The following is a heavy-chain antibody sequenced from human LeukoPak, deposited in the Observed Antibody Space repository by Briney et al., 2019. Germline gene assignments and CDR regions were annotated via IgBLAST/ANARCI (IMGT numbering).Heavy chain of an antibody. CDR1: GYSFTSYR. V-gene: IGHV5-51*01. J-gene: IGHJ4*02. Sequence: GESPKISCKGSGYSFTSYRIGWVRQMPGKGLDWVGIIFPGDSDTRYSPSFQGQVTISDDKSISTAYLQWSSLKASDTAMYYCARQYYDSSGYSYYFDYWGQGTLVTVSS. CDR2: IFPGDSDT. CDR3: ARQYYDSSGYSYYFDY. D-gene: IGHD3-22*01.